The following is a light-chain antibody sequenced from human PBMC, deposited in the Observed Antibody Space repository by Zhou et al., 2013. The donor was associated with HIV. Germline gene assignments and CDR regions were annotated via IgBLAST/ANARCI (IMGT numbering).Light chain of an antibody. Sequence: QSALTQPPSASGSPGQSVTISCTGTSSDVGGYNYVSWYQQRPGKAPKLMIYDVIRRPSGVPDRFSGSKSGNTASLTVSGLQAEDEADYYCSSYTSSSIVVFGGGTKLTVL. CDR2: DVI. J-gene: IGLJ2*01. CDR3: SSYTSSSIVV. V-gene: IGLV2-8*01. CDR1: SSDVGGYNY.